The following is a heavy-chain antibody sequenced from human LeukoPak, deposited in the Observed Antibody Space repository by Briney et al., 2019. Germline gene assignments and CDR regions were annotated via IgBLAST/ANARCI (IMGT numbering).Heavy chain of an antibody. CDR3: ARETTYSYDF. Sequence: GGSLRLSCAASGFTFSNYGMHWVRQAPGKGLEWVAAIWYDGTNKYYADPVKGRFTISRDNSKNTMYLQMNSLRAEDTALYYCARETTYSYDFWGQGTLVTVSS. V-gene: IGHV3-33*01. CDR1: GFTFSNYG. D-gene: IGHD3-10*01. J-gene: IGHJ4*02. CDR2: IWYDGTNK.